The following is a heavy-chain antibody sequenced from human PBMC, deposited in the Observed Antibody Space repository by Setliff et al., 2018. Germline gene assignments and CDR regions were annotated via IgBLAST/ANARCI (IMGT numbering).Heavy chain of an antibody. J-gene: IGHJ4*02. CDR3: ARDQYDSSGYYLGKDY. Sequence: LSLTCAVYGGSFSGYYWSWIRQPPGKGLEWIGEINHSGSTNYNPSLKSRVTISVDTSKNQFSLKLSSVTAADTAVYYCARDQYDSSGYYLGKDYWGQGTLVTVSS. CDR2: INHSGST. D-gene: IGHD3-22*01. CDR1: GGSFSGYY. V-gene: IGHV4-34*01.